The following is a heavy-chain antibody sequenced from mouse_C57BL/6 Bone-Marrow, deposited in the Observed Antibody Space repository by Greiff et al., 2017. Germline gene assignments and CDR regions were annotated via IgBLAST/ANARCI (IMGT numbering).Heavy chain of an antibody. Sequence: VQLQQSGAELVRPGASVKLSCTASGFNIKDDYMHWVKQRPEQGLEWIGWIDPENGDTEYASKFQGKATITADTSSNTAYLQLSSRTSEDTAVYYCTDPIYDGYYFDVWGTGTTVTVSS. J-gene: IGHJ1*03. CDR3: TDPIYDGYYFDV. CDR2: IDPENGDT. D-gene: IGHD2-3*01. V-gene: IGHV14-4*01. CDR1: GFNIKDDY.